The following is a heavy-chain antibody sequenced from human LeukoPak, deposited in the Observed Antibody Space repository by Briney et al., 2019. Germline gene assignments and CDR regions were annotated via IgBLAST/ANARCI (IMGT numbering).Heavy chain of an antibody. CDR3: ARHDYGVVEG. J-gene: IGHJ4*02. D-gene: IGHD2-21*01. CDR1: GGSIGSTNYY. Sequence: SETLSLTCTVSGGSIGSTNYYWAWIRQPPGKGLEWIGSIYYSGSTYYDPSLKSRVTISVDTSKNQFSLKLSSVTAADTAVYYCARHDYGVVEGWGQGTLVTVSS. V-gene: IGHV4-39*01. CDR2: IYYSGST.